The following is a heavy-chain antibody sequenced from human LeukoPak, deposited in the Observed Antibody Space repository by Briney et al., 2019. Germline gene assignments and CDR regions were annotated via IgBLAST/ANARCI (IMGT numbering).Heavy chain of an antibody. V-gene: IGHV3-11*01. Sequence: GGALRLSCAASGFTFSDYYMSWIRQAPGKGLEWVSYISSSGSTIYYVDSVKGRLTISRDNAKNSRYLQMNSLRAEDTAVYYCARDRYDFWSGYFRPDYYYMDVWGKGTTVTVSS. CDR1: GFTFSDYY. CDR3: ARDRYDFWSGYFRPDYYYMDV. D-gene: IGHD3-3*01. CDR2: ISSSGSTI. J-gene: IGHJ6*03.